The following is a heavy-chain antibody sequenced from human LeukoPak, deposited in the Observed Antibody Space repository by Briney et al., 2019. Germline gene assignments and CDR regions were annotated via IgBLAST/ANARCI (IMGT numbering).Heavy chain of an antibody. Sequence: SETLSLTCTVSGGSISSYYWSWLRQPAGKGLEWIGRIYTSGSTNYNPPLKSRVTMSVDTSKNQFSLKLSSVTAADTAVYYCARLDGYNVWYFDLWGRGTLVTVSS. CDR2: IYTSGST. CDR1: GGSISSYY. J-gene: IGHJ2*01. D-gene: IGHD5-24*01. CDR3: ARLDGYNVWYFDL. V-gene: IGHV4-4*07.